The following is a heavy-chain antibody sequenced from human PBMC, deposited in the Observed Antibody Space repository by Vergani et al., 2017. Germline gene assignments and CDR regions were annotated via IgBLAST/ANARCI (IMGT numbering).Heavy chain of an antibody. CDR3: AREGDVDTAMVTGYYYGMDV. CDR2: IIPILGIA. J-gene: IGHJ6*02. Sequence: QVQLVQSGAEVKKPGSSVKVSCKASGGTFSSYTISWVRQAPGQGLEWMGRIIPILGIANYAQKFQGRVTITADKSTSTAYMGLSSLRSVDTAVYYCAREGDVDTAMVTGYYYGMDVWGQGTTVTVSS. V-gene: IGHV1-69*08. CDR1: GGTFSSYT. D-gene: IGHD5-18*01.